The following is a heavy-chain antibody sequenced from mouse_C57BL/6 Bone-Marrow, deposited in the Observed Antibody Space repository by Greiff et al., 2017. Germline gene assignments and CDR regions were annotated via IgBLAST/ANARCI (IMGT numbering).Heavy chain of an antibody. J-gene: IGHJ2*01. D-gene: IGHD2-4*01. V-gene: IGHV1-75*01. CDR3: ARYYEDFDY. CDR1: GYTFTDYY. Sequence: VQLQQSGPELVKPGASVKISCKASGYTFTDYYINWVKQRPGQGLEWIGWIFPGSGSTFYNEKFKGKATLTVDKSYSTAYILLSSLTSEDSAVYFCARYYEDFDYWGQGTTLTVSS. CDR2: IFPGSGST.